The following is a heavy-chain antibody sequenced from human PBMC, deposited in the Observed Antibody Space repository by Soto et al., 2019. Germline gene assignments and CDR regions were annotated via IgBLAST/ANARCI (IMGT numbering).Heavy chain of an antibody. V-gene: IGHV1-18*01. D-gene: IGHD1-26*01. Sequence: ASLKVSCKASGYTFTSYGISWVRQAPGQGLEWMGWISAYNGNTNYAQKLQGRVTMTTETSTSTAYMELRSLRSDDTAVYYCATDLLFVVGATTGGMDVWGQGTTVTVSS. CDR1: GYTFTSYG. CDR2: ISAYNGNT. CDR3: ATDLLFVVGATTGGMDV. J-gene: IGHJ6*02.